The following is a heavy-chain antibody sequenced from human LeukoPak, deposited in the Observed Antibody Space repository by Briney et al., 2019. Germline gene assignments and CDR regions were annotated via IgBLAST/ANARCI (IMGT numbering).Heavy chain of an antibody. CDR3: ARVFSYPLRAPFDP. J-gene: IGHJ5*02. D-gene: IGHD3-3*01. CDR1: GFTVSSNS. V-gene: IGHV3-53*01. Sequence: GGSLRLSCAASGFTVSSNSMSWVRQAPGKGLEWVSFIYSDNTHYSDSVKGRFTISRDNSKNTLYLQMNSLRAEDTAVYYCARVFSYPLRAPFDPWGQGTLVTVSS. CDR2: IYSDNT.